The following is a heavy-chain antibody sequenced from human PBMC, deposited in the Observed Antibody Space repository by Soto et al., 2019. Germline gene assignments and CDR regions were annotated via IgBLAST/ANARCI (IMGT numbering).Heavy chain of an antibody. CDR3: ARRKMWRQVAQDYGMDV. Sequence: ASVKVSCKASGYPFTGYYIHWVRQAPGQGPEWMGWVSPKTGETNYVQKFQGRVTMTPETSTSTAYLELTRLRSDDTAVYYCARRKMWRQVAQDYGMDVWGPGTTVTVSS. CDR2: VSPKTGET. D-gene: IGHD2-15*01. V-gene: IGHV1-2*02. J-gene: IGHJ6*02. CDR1: GYPFTGYY.